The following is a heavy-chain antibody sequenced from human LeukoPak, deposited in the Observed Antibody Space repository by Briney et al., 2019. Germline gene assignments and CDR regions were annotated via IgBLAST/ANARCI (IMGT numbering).Heavy chain of an antibody. Sequence: SETLSLTCTVSGGSISSYYWSWIRQPAGKGLEWIGRIYTSGSTNYNPSLKSQVTMSVDTSKNQFSLKLSSVTAADTAVYYCARDAAAGTIYYYYYYMDVWGKGTTVTISS. CDR2: IYTSGST. V-gene: IGHV4-4*07. CDR1: GGSISSYY. D-gene: IGHD6-13*01. CDR3: ARDAAAGTIYYYYYYMDV. J-gene: IGHJ6*03.